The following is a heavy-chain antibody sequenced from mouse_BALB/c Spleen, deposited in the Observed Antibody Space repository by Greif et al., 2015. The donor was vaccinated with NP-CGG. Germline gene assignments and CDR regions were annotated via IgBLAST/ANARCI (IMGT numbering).Heavy chain of an antibody. CDR1: GFTFTDYY. Sequence: EVKLVESGGGLVQPGGSLRLSCATSGFTFTDYYMSWVRQPPGKALEWLGFIRNKANGYTTEYSASVKGRFTISRDNSKSILYLQMNTLRTVDSATYYGAREYNGSTSYFAVWDAGTTVTVSS. J-gene: IGHJ1*01. V-gene: IGHV7-3*02. CDR3: AREYNGSTSYFAV. D-gene: IGHD1-1*01. CDR2: IRNKANGYTT.